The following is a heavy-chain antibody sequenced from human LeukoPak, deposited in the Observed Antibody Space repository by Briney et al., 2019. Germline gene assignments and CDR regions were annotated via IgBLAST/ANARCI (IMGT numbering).Heavy chain of an antibody. V-gene: IGHV4-39*07. CDR2: IYYSGST. CDR3: ARDGGDGSGQFY. CDR1: GGSISSSSYY. D-gene: IGHD3-10*01. J-gene: IGHJ4*02. Sequence: SETLSLTCTVSGGSISSSSYYWGWIRQPPGKGLEWIGSIYYSGSTYYNPSLKSRVTISVDTSKNQFSLKLSSVTAADTAVYYCARDGGDGSGQFYWGQGTLVTVSS.